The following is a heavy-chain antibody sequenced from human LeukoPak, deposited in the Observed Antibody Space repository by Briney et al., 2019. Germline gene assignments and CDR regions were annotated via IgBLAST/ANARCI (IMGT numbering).Heavy chain of an antibody. V-gene: IGHV3-23*01. Sequence: GGSLRLSRAPSGFTFSSYAMSWVRQAPRKGLEWVSAISGSGVSTYYADSVKGRFTISRDNYKNTLHLQMNSLRAEDTAVYYCAKAGGGLEYYFDYWVEGTVDSVSS. J-gene: IGHJ4*02. CDR1: GFTFSSYA. CDR3: AKAGGGLEYYFDY. D-gene: IGHD3-3*01. CDR2: ISGSGVST.